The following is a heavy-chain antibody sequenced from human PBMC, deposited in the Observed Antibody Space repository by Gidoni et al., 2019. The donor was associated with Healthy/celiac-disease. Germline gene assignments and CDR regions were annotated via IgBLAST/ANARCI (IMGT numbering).Heavy chain of an antibody. D-gene: IGHD3-22*01. CDR2: ISGSGGST. V-gene: IGHV3-23*01. CDR3: AKEKYYYDSSGPPTFDY. J-gene: IGHJ4*02. Sequence: EVQLLESGGGLVQPGGSLRLSCAASGFPFSSYAMRWVRQAPGKGLEWVAAISGSGGSTYYADSVKGRFTIARDNSKNTLYLQMNSLRAEDTAVYYCAKEKYYYDSSGPPTFDYWGQGTLVTVSS. CDR1: GFPFSSYA.